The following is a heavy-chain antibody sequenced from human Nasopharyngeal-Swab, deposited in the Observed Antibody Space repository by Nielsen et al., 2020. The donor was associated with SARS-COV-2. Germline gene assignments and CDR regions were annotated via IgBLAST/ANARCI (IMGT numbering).Heavy chain of an antibody. V-gene: IGHV1-46*01. CDR3: ARDSYSYCSGGSCTYYYYGMDV. CDR2: INPSGGST. Sequence: ASVKVSCKASGYTFTSYYMHWVRQAPGQGLEWMGIINPSGGSTSYAQKFQGRVTMTRDTSTSTVYMELSSLRSDDTAVYYCARDSYSYCSGGSCTYYYYGMDVWGQGTTVTVSS. J-gene: IGHJ6*02. CDR1: GYTFTSYY. D-gene: IGHD2-15*01.